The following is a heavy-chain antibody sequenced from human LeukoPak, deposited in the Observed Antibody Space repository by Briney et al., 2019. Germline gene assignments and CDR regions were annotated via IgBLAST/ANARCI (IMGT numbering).Heavy chain of an antibody. CDR2: IYYSGST. CDR3: ARSYSSSWYGWFDP. V-gene: IGHV4-30-4*08. CDR1: GGSISSGDYY. D-gene: IGHD6-13*01. J-gene: IGHJ5*02. Sequence: SETLSLTCTVSGGSISSGDYYWSWIRQPPGKGLEWIVYIYYSGSTYYNPSLKSRVTITVDTSKNQFSLKLSSVTAADTAVYYCARSYSSSWYGWFDPWGQETLVTVSS.